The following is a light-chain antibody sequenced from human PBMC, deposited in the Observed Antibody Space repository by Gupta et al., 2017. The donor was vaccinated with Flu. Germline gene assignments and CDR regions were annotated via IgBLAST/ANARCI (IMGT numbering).Light chain of an antibody. CDR2: DAS. CDR1: QSVSSY. V-gene: IGKV3-11*01. CDR3: QQRCNWSWT. Sequence: EIVFTHPPATLSLSPGERATLSCRASQSVSSYLAWYQQKPGQAPRLLIYDASNRATGIPARFSGSGSGTDFTLTISSLEPEDFAVYYCQQRCNWSWTFGPGTKVEIK. J-gene: IGKJ1*01.